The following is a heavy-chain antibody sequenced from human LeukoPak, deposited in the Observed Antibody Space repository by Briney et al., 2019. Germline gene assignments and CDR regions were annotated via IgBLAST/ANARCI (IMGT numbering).Heavy chain of an antibody. CDR2: IYTSGST. Sequence: SETLSLTCTVSGGSISSYYWSWIRQPAGKGLEWIGRIYTSGSTNYNPSLKSRVTMSVDTSKNQFSLKLSSVTAADTAVYYCARDSHYYDSSGYSVLYYFDYWGQGTLVTVSS. J-gene: IGHJ4*02. CDR3: ARDSHYYDSSGYSVLYYFDY. D-gene: IGHD3-22*01. CDR1: GGSISSYY. V-gene: IGHV4-4*07.